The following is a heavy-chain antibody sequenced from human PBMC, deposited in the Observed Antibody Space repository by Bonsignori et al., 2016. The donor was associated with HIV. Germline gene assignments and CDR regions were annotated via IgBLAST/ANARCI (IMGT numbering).Heavy chain of an antibody. D-gene: IGHD1-26*01. CDR3: ARDSGDPSFDI. CDR2: IYYSGST. J-gene: IGHJ3*02. V-gene: IGHV4-38-2*02. CDR1: GYSISDSYY. Sequence: QVQLKESGPGLVKPSETLSLNCTVSGYSISDSYYWAWLRQPPGKGLEWIASIYYSGSTHYNPSLRSRVTISGDTSKNRVSLRLTSVTAADTAVYYCARDSGDPSFDIWGQGTMVTVSS.